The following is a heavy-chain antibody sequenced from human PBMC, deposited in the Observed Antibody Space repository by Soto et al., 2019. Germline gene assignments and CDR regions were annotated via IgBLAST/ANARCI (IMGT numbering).Heavy chain of an antibody. CDR1: GYTFTSYY. CDR3: ARDATFILGYCISTSCSGDYYFDY. D-gene: IGHD2-2*01. CDR2: INPSGGST. Sequence: ASVKVSCKASGYTFTSYYMHWVRQAPGQGLEWMGIINPSGGSTSYAQKFQGRVTMTRDTSTSTVYMELSSLRSEDTAVYYCARDATFILGYCISTSCSGDYYFDYWGQGILVTVSS. V-gene: IGHV1-46*01. J-gene: IGHJ4*02.